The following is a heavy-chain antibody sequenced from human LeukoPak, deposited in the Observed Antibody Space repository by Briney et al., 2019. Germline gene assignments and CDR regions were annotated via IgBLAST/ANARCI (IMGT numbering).Heavy chain of an antibody. Sequence: SVKVSCKASGVTFSSYAFSWVRQAPGQGLEWMGGIIPMFGTAKYAQKFQGRVTITADISTSTAYMEMRSLRSEDTAVYYCARGADWQLLEYYYYYMDVWGKGTTVTVSS. J-gene: IGHJ6*03. CDR3: ARGADWQLLEYYYYYMDV. V-gene: IGHV1-69*06. CDR1: GVTFSSYA. CDR2: IIPMFGTA. D-gene: IGHD4-23*01.